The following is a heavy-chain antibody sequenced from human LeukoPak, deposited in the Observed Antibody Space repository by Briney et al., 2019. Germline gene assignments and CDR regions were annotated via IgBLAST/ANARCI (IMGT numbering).Heavy chain of an antibody. J-gene: IGHJ4*02. D-gene: IGHD5-18*01. V-gene: IGHV1-46*01. CDR2: INPSGGST. Sequence: ASVKVSCKASGYTFTSYYMHWVRQAPGQGLEWMGIINPSGGSTSYAQKFQGRVTMTRDTSTSTVYMELSSLRSEDTAVYYCARAQGYTAMVYYFDYWGQGTLVTVSS. CDR1: GYTFTSYY. CDR3: ARAQGYTAMVYYFDY.